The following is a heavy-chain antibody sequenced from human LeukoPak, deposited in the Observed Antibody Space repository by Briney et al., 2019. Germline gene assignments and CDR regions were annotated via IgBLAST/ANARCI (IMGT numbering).Heavy chain of an antibody. D-gene: IGHD5-18*01. V-gene: IGHV1-46*01. J-gene: IGHJ4*02. Sequence: GASVKVSCKASGYTFTNYNIHWVRQAPGQGLEWMGIINPSGGSTSYAQKFQGRVTTTRDTSTSTVYMELSSLRSEDTAVYYCARYIYGYLHYWGQGTLVTVSS. CDR1: GYTFTNYN. CDR3: ARYIYGYLHY. CDR2: INPSGGST.